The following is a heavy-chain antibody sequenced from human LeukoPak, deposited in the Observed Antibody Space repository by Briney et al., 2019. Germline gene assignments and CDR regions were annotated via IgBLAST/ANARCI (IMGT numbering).Heavy chain of an antibody. Sequence: GGSLRLSCAASGFTFSSYWMHWVRQPPAKGLEWVAVISYDGSNKYYADSVKARFTISRDNSKNTLYLQMNSLRVEDTAVYYCARGDPTVTTKQNFDYWGQGTLVTVSS. D-gene: IGHD4-17*01. V-gene: IGHV3-30*03. CDR3: ARGDPTVTTKQNFDY. CDR2: ISYDGSNK. J-gene: IGHJ4*02. CDR1: GFTFSSYW.